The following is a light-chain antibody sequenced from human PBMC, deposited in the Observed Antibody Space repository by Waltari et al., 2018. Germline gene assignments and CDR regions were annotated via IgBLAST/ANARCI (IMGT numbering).Light chain of an antibody. CDR3: SSYTSSSTLV. Sequence: QSALTQPASVSGSPGQSITISCTGASSDVGRYNYVPWYQQYPGTAPKLIIYDVINRPSGVSNRFSGSKSGNTASLTISGLQAEDEADYYCSSYTSSSTLVFGGGTKLTVL. V-gene: IGLV2-14*03. CDR1: SSDVGRYNY. J-gene: IGLJ3*02. CDR2: DVI.